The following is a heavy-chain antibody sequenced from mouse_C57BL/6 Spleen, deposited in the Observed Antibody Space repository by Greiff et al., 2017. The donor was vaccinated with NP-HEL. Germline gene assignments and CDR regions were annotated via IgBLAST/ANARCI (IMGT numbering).Heavy chain of an antibody. CDR2: IHPNSGST. Sequence: QVQLQQPGAELVKPGASVKLSCKASGYTFTSYWMHWVKQRPGQGLEWIGMIHPNSGSTNYNEKFKSKATLTVDKSSSTAYMQLSSLTSEDSAVYYCAFITTVVGAMDYWGQGTSVTVSS. D-gene: IGHD1-1*01. V-gene: IGHV1-64*01. CDR1: GYTFTSYW. CDR3: AFITTVVGAMDY. J-gene: IGHJ4*01.